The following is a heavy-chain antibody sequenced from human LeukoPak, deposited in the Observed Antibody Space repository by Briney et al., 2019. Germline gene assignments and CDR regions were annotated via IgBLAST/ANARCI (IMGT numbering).Heavy chain of an antibody. CDR2: INHSGST. D-gene: IGHD3-3*01. CDR3: ARVGDAHYPYIDY. J-gene: IGHJ4*02. Sequence: SETLSLTCAVYGGSFSGYYWSWIRQPPGKGLEWIGEINHSGSTNYNPSLKSRVTISVDRSKNQFSLKLSSVTAADTAVYYCARVGDAHYPYIDYWGQGTLVTVSS. V-gene: IGHV4-34*01. CDR1: GGSFSGYY.